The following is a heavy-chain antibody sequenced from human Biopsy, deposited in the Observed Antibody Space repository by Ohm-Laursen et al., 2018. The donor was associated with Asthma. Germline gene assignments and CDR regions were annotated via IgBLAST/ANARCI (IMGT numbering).Heavy chain of an antibody. Sequence: SLRLSCASSRFTYEMHWVRQAPGKGLEWVAVISYDGSSIYYADSVKGRFTISRDNSKNTLSLQMNSLTAEDTAVYYCAKEGVAGTHIEDWGQGTLVTVSS. J-gene: IGHJ4*02. CDR3: AKEGVAGTHIED. D-gene: IGHD6-19*01. CDR2: ISYDGSSI. V-gene: IGHV3-30*04. CDR1: RFTYE.